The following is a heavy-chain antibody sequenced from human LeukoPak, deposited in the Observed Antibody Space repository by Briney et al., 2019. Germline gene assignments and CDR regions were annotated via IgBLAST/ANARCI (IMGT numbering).Heavy chain of an antibody. Sequence: SETLSLTCTVSGGSISTYYWSWIRQPPGKGLEWIGDIYYSGSTNYNPSLKSRVTISVDTSKNQFSLNLSSVTAADTVVYCCARDYSNYIMDYWGQGILVTVSS. J-gene: IGHJ4*02. CDR2: IYYSGST. CDR3: ARDYSNYIMDY. D-gene: IGHD4-11*01. V-gene: IGHV4-59*01. CDR1: GGSISTYY.